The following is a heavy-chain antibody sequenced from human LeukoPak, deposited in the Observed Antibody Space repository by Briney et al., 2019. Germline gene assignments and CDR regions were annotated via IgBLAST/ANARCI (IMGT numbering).Heavy chain of an antibody. J-gene: IGHJ5*02. Sequence: WASVKVYCKASGYTSTSYAMNWVRQAPGQGLEWMGWINTNTGNPTYAQGFTGRFVFSLDTSVSTAYLQISSLKAEDTAVYYCAREPQNWFDPWGQGTLVAVSS. CDR2: INTNTGNP. V-gene: IGHV7-4-1*02. CDR1: GYTSTSYA. CDR3: AREPQNWFDP.